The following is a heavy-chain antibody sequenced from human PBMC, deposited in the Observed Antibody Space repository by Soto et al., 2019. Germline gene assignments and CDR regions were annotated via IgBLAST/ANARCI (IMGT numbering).Heavy chain of an antibody. J-gene: IGHJ6*02. CDR2: INAGNGNT. Sequence: ASVPVSCKASSYTFTSSAMHWVRQAPGQRLEWMGWINAGNGNTKYSQKFQGRVTITRDTSASTAYMELSSLRSEDTAVYYCARGTGSGMDVWGQGTTVTVSS. CDR3: ARGTGSGMDV. V-gene: IGHV1-3*01. CDR1: SYTFTSSA.